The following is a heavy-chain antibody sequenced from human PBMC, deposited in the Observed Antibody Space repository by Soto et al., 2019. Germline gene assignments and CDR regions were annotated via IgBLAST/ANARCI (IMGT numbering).Heavy chain of an antibody. J-gene: IGHJ4*02. CDR3: ARDPSPRGIQEGYDF. V-gene: IGHV4-31*03. CDR2: IYYSGST. Sequence: SETLSLTCTVSGVSISSGGAYWSWIRQHPGKGLEWFGYIYYSGSTYYNPSLKSRLSMSVDTSKNQFSLKLNYVTDADTAVYYCARDPSPRGIQEGYDFWGQGTLVTVSS. D-gene: IGHD5-12*01. CDR1: GVSISSGGAY.